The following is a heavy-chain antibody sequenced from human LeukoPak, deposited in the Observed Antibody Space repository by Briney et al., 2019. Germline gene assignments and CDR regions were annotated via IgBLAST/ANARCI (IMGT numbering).Heavy chain of an antibody. CDR3: AKAASGYYYGSGSYFGY. CDR2: ISGSGGTT. D-gene: IGHD3-10*01. J-gene: IGHJ4*02. Sequence: PGGSLRLSCAASGFTFSSYAMGWVRQAPGEGRERVSAISGSGGTTYYADSVKGRFTISRDNSKNTLYLQMNSLRAEDTAVYYCAKAASGYYYGSGSYFGYWGQGALVTVSS. V-gene: IGHV3-23*01. CDR1: GFTFSSYA.